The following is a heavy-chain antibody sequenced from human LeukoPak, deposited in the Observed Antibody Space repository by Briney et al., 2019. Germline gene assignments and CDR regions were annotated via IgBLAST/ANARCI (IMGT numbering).Heavy chain of an antibody. V-gene: IGHV4-59*08. D-gene: IGHD1-1*01. J-gene: IGHJ4*02. CDR1: GGSISSYY. CDR2: IYYSGST. CDR3: ARHSTASGYLNYFDY. Sequence: TSSETLSLTCTVSGGSISSYYWSWIRQPPGKGLEWIGYIYYSGSTNYNPSLKSRVTISVDTSKNQFSLKLRSVTAADTAVYYCARHSTASGYLNYFDYWGQGTLVTVSS.